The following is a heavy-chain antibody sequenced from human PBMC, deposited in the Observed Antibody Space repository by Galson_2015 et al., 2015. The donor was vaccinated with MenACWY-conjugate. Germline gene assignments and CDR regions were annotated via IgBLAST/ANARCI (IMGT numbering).Heavy chain of an antibody. J-gene: IGHJ6*02. CDR3: ARAPSDNDYLIAMDV. CDR1: GFTFRNYW. D-gene: IGHD3-16*01. V-gene: IGHV3-74*01. Sequence: PLRLSCAAAGFTFRNYWMHWVRHVPGKGQVWVARINYDGSGTSYADSVRGRFTISRDNAKNTLYLQMNSLRAEDTALYYCARAPSDNDYLIAMDVWGQGTTVTVSS. CDR2: INYDGSGT.